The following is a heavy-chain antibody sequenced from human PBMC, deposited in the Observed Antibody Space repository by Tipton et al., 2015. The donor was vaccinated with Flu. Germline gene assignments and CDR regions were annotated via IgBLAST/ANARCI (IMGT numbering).Heavy chain of an antibody. Sequence: SLRLSCAASGFTFNNNWMNWVRQAPGKGLEWVANIKQDGSEKYYVASVRGRFTISRDNAKNSLYLQMNSLRADDTAVYYCARQIGGGDCYWGQGTLVTVSS. J-gene: IGHJ4*02. CDR3: ARQIGGGDCY. CDR2: IKQDGSEK. V-gene: IGHV3-7*03. D-gene: IGHD2-21*01. CDR1: GFTFNNNW.